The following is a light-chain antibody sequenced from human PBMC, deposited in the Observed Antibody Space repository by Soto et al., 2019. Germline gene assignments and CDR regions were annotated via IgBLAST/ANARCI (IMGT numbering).Light chain of an antibody. V-gene: IGKV3-15*01. CDR1: QSVSSN. CDR2: GAS. Sequence: EIVMTQSPATLSVSPGERATLSCRVSQSVSSNLAWYQQKPGQAPRLLIYGASTRATGIPARFSGSGSGTEFTLTISSLQSEDFAVYYCQQYNNWPPYTVGQGTKLEIK. J-gene: IGKJ2*01. CDR3: QQYNNWPPYT.